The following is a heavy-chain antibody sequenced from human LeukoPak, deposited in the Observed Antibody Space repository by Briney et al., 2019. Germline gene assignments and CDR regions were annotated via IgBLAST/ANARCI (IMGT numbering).Heavy chain of an antibody. CDR3: ASPRNYYDSRHSISY. CDR2: INHSGST. J-gene: IGHJ4*02. CDR1: GGSFSGYY. V-gene: IGHV4-34*01. D-gene: IGHD3-22*01. Sequence: SETLSLTCAVYGGSFSGYYWSWIRQPPGKGLEWIGEINHSGSTNYNPSLKSRVTISVDTSKNQFSLRLSSVTAADTAVYYCASPRNYYDSRHSISYWGQGTLVTVSS.